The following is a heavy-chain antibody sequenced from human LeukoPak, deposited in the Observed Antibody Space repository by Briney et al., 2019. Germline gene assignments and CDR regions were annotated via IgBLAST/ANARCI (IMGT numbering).Heavy chain of an antibody. CDR2: IYTTGKT. J-gene: IGHJ4*02. CDR3: ARGYSGYARRDY. Sequence: SETLSLTCNVSLDSISSFYWSWIRQSAGAGLEWIGRIYTTGKTDYNPSLKSRVTVSVDTSRNQVSLKLRSVTAADTAVYYCARGYSGYARRDYWGQGTLVTVSS. CDR1: LDSISSFY. V-gene: IGHV4-4*07. D-gene: IGHD5-12*01.